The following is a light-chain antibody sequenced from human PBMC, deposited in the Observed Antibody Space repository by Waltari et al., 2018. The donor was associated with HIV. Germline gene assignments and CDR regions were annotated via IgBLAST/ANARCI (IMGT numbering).Light chain of an antibody. Sequence: FLLTQPPSVSESPGKTVTISCTRSSAAIADKSLQWYQQRPGSAPNTVIYENDRRPSGVPDRFSGSIDRSSNSASLTISGLQTEDEADYFCQSYDTSRQVVFGGGTRLTVL. CDR2: END. V-gene: IGLV6-57*03. CDR1: SAAIADKS. CDR3: QSYDTSRQVV. J-gene: IGLJ3*02.